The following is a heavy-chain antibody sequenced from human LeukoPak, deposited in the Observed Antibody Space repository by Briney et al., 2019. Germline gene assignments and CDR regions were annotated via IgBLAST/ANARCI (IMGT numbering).Heavy chain of an antibody. CDR1: GGSISSGSYY. CDR3: ASDEITIFGVAPSY. V-gene: IGHV4-61*02. CDR2: IYTSGST. D-gene: IGHD3-3*01. Sequence: SETLSLTCTVSGGSISSGSYYWSWIRQPAGKGLEWIGRIYTSGSTNYNPSLKSRVTISVDTSKNQLSLKLSSVTAADTAVYYCASDEITIFGVAPSYWGQGTLVTVSS. J-gene: IGHJ4*02.